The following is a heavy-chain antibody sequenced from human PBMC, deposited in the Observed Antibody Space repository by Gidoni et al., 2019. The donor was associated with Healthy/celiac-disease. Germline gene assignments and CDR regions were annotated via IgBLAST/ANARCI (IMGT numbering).Heavy chain of an antibody. CDR3: AHLERLSISLDDAFDI. CDR2: ISGSGGST. CDR1: GFTFSSYA. V-gene: IGHV3-23*01. J-gene: IGHJ3*02. Sequence: EVQLLESGGGLVQPGGSLRLSCAASGFTFSSYAMSWVRQAPGKGLEWVSAISGSGGSTYYADSVKGRFTISRDNSKNTLYLQMNSLRAEDTAVYYCAHLERLSISLDDAFDIWGQGTMVTVSS. D-gene: IGHD3-3*01.